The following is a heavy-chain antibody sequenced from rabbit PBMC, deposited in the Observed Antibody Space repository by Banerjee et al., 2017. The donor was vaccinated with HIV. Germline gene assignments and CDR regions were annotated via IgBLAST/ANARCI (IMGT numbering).Heavy chain of an antibody. CDR2: IDSGSSGFI. CDR3: ARDSGSSFSSYGMDL. Sequence: QEQLVESGGDLVKPGASLTLTCTASGVSFSSSSYMCWDRQAPGKGLEWIACIDSGSSGFIYFASWAKGRFTISKTSSTTVTLQMTSLTAADTAPYFCARDSGSSFSSYGMDLWAQGPSSPS. CDR1: GVSFSSSSY. J-gene: IGHJ6*01. V-gene: IGHV1S45*01. D-gene: IGHD8-1*01.